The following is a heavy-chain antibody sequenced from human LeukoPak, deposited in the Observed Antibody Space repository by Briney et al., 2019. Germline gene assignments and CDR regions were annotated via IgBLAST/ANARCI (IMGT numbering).Heavy chain of an antibody. CDR3: AREEEGGTFDY. CDR2: IYSSGGST. V-gene: IGHV1-46*01. Sequence: GASVKVSCKASGYTFTSYYMHWVRQAPGQGLEWMEIIYSSGGSTDYAQNFQGRVIMTRDTSTSTVYMELSGLRSDDTAVYYCAREEEGGTFDYWGQGTLVTVSS. CDR1: GYTFTSYY. D-gene: IGHD3-16*01. J-gene: IGHJ4*02.